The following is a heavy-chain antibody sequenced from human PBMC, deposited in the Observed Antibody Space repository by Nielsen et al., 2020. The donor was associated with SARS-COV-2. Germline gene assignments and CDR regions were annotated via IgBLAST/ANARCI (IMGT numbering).Heavy chain of an antibody. CDR3: ARMQDRYDFWSPFDY. V-gene: IGHV5-51*01. D-gene: IGHD3-3*01. Sequence: GGSLRLSCKGSGYNFITYWIAWVRQMPGKGLEWMGIIYPGGSDTRYSPSFQGQVTISADKSISTAYLQWSSLKASDTAMYYCARMQDRYDFWSPFDYWGQGTLVTVSS. CDR2: IYPGGSDT. J-gene: IGHJ4*02. CDR1: GYNFITYW.